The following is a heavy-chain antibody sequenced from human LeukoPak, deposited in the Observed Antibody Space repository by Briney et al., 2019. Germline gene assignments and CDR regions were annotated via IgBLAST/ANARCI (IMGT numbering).Heavy chain of an antibody. CDR3: ARVRNIWSFLDS. D-gene: IGHD6-13*01. Sequence: GGSLRLSCAASGFTFSSYWMSWVRQAPGKGLEWVANIKKDGSEKYYVDSVRGRFTISRDNAKNSLYLQMNSLRAEDTAMYYCARVRNIWSFLDSWGQGTLVTVSS. CDR1: GFTFSSYW. J-gene: IGHJ4*02. V-gene: IGHV3-7*01. CDR2: IKKDGSEK.